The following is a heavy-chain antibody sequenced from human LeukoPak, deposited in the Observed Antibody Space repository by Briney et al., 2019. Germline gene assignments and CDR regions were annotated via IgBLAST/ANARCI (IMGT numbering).Heavy chain of an antibody. J-gene: IGHJ4*02. CDR2: IIPIFGTA. CDR3: ATALPPPYYDILTGYQNQCYFDY. CDR1: GGTFSSYA. Sequence: GASVKVSCKASGGTFSSYAISWVRQAPGQGLEWMGGIIPIFGTANYAQKFQGRVTITADESTSTAYMELSSLRSEDTAVYYCATALPPPYYDILTGYQNQCYFDYWGQGTLVTVSS. D-gene: IGHD3-9*01. V-gene: IGHV1-69*13.